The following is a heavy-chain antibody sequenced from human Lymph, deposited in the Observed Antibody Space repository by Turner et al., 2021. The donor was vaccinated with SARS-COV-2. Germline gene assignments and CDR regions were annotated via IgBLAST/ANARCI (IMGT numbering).Heavy chain of an antibody. CDR2: ISGSGGST. D-gene: IGHD2-2*01. CDR3: AKGGGWGYQLGVYFDY. CDR1: GFTFSSYA. J-gene: IGHJ4*02. Sequence: EVQLLESGGGLVQPGGSLRLSCAASGFTFSSYAMSWVRQAPGRGREWVSAISGSGGSTYYADPVKGRFTISRDNAKNTLYLKMNSLRAEDTAVYYCAKGGGWGYQLGVYFDYWGQGTLVTVSS. V-gene: IGHV3-23*01.